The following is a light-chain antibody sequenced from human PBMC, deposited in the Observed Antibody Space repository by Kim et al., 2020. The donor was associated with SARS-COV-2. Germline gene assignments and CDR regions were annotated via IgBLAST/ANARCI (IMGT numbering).Light chain of an antibody. Sequence: DIQLTQSPSFLSASVGDRVTITCRASQVIRSYLVWYQQKPGKAPNLLIHGASTLQSGVPSRFSGSGSGTEFTLTISSLQPEDFAIYYCQQVNSYPLTFGGGTKVDIK. CDR1: QVIRSY. CDR2: GAS. V-gene: IGKV1-9*01. CDR3: QQVNSYPLT. J-gene: IGKJ4*01.